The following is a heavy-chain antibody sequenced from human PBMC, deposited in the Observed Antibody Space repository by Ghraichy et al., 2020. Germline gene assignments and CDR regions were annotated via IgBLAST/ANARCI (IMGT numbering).Heavy chain of an antibody. V-gene: IGHV3-48*02. Sequence: GGSLRLSCVASGFTFNIYDMNWVRQAPGKGLEWVSFITTSAIYYADSVRGRFTTSRDNAKNSLYLQMNSLRDEDTAVYYCVRDRRGGAFDVWGQGTMVTVSS. D-gene: IGHD3-16*01. CDR2: ITTSAI. J-gene: IGHJ3*01. CDR3: VRDRRGGAFDV. CDR1: GFTFNIYD.